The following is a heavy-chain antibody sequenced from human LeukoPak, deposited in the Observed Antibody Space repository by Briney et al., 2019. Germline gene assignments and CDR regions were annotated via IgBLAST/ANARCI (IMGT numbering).Heavy chain of an antibody. J-gene: IGHJ4*02. CDR1: GYSISSGYY. CDR3: ARDTRRAGYGGPFDY. V-gene: IGHV4-38-2*02. D-gene: IGHD5-12*01. CDR2: IYHSGST. Sequence: SETLSLTCTVSGYSISSGYYWGWIRQPPGKGLEWIGSIYHSGSTYYNPSLKSRVTISVDTSKNQFSLKLSSVTAADTAVYYCARDTRRAGYGGPFDYWGQGTLVTVSS.